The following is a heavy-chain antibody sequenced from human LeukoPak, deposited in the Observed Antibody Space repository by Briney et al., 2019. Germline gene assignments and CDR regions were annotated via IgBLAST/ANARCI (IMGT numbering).Heavy chain of an antibody. CDR1: GGSISSGSYY. CDR3: AREYSAFEI. J-gene: IGHJ3*02. V-gene: IGHV4-61*02. CDR2: IYTSGST. Sequence: SETLSLTCTVSGGSISSGSYYWSWIRQPAGKGLEWIGRIYTSGSTNYNPSLKSRVTISVDTSKNQFSLKLNSVTAADTAVYYCAREYSAFEIWGPGTMATVSS. D-gene: IGHD1-1*01.